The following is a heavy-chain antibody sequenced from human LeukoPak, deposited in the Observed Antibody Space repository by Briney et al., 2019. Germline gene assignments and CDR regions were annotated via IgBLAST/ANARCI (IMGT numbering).Heavy chain of an antibody. J-gene: IGHJ4*02. V-gene: IGHV3-74*01. Sequence: PGGSLRLSCAASGFIFRDYWMLWVRQAPGKGLIWVSRTDRDGFPTIYADSVRGRFTVSRNNARNTLYLQMNNLRDDDSAVYYCAASRWSGALDFWGKGSLVTVSS. D-gene: IGHD3-3*01. CDR3: AASRWSGALDF. CDR2: TDRDGFPT. CDR1: GFIFRDYW.